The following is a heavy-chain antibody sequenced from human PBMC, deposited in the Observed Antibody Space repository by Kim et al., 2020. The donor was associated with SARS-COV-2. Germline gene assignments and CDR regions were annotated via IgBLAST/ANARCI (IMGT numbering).Heavy chain of an antibody. CDR2: ISAYNGNT. CDR1: GYTFTSYG. D-gene: IGHD3-9*01. J-gene: IGHJ6*02. V-gene: IGHV1-18*01. CDR3: ARDSKALYYDILTGYSHSYYYDGMDV. Sequence: ASVKVSCKASGYTFTSYGISWVRQAPGQGLEWMGWISAYNGNTNYAQKLQGRVTMTTDTSTSTAYMELRSLRSDDTAVYYCARDSKALYYDILTGYSHSYYYDGMDVWGQGTTVTVSS.